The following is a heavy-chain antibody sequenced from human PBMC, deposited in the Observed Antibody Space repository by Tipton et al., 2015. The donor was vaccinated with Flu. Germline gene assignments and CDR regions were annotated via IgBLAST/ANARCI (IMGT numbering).Heavy chain of an antibody. Sequence: LRLSCAVSGGSISSGGYSWSWIRQPPGKGLEWIGYIFRSGSTYYNPSLKSRVTISVDRSKNQFSLKLSSVTAADTAVYYCARVIWDMIVVAPDAFDIWGQGTMVTVSS. CDR1: GGSISSGGYS. V-gene: IGHV4-30-2*01. CDR3: ARVIWDMIVVAPDAFDI. J-gene: IGHJ3*02. CDR2: IFRSGST. D-gene: IGHD3-22*01.